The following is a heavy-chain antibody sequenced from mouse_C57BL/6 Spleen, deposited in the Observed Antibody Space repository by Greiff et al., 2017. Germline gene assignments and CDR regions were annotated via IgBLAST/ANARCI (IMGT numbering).Heavy chain of an antibody. CDR1: GYTFTSYW. V-gene: IGHV1-52*01. CDR2: IDPSDSET. Sequence: VQLHESGAELVRPGSSVKLSCKASGYTFTSYWMHWVKQRPIQGLEWIGNIDPSDSETHYNQKFKDKATLTVDKSSSTAYMQLSSLTSEDSAVYYCASHYYGSRPWYFDVWGTGTTVTVSS. CDR3: ASHYYGSRPWYFDV. J-gene: IGHJ1*03. D-gene: IGHD1-1*01.